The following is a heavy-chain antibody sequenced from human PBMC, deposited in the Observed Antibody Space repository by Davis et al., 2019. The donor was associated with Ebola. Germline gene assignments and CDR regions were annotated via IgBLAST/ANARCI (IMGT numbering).Heavy chain of an antibody. CDR1: GVSISSGGYS. D-gene: IGHD3-9*01. J-gene: IGHJ5*02. CDR2: IYYSGS. Sequence: SETLSLTCAVSGVSISSGGYSWSWIRQPPGKGLEWTGCIYYSGSYYNPSLKSRVTISVDTSKNQFSLKLSSVTAADTAVYYCARHAPGVTSTGTEWFDPWGQGTLVTVSS. CDR3: ARHAPGVTSTGTEWFDP. V-gene: IGHV4-30-2*03.